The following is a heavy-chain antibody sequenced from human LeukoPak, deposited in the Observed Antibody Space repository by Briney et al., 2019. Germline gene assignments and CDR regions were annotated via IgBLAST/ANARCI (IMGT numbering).Heavy chain of an antibody. V-gene: IGHV3-74*01. CDR1: GFTFSSYW. Sequence: GGSLRLSCAAPGFTFSSYWMHWVRQAPGKGLVWVSRINSDGSSTSYADSVKGRFTISRDNAKNTLYLQMNSLRAEDTAVYYCAREGTEDSSGYYYLDYWGQGTLVTVSS. CDR3: AREGTEDSSGYYYLDY. CDR2: INSDGSST. D-gene: IGHD3-22*01. J-gene: IGHJ4*02.